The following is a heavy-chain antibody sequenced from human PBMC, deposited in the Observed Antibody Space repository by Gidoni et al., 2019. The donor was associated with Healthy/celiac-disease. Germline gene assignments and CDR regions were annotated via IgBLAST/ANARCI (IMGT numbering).Heavy chain of an antibody. J-gene: IGHJ4*02. CDR2: IIPILGIA. V-gene: IGHV1-69*04. CDR3: AREVGRDGDRGND. D-gene: IGHD1-1*01. Sequence: QAPGQGLEWMGRIIPILGIANYAQKFQGRVTITADKSTSTAYMELSSLRSEDTAVYYCAREVGRDGDRGNDWGQGTLVTVSS.